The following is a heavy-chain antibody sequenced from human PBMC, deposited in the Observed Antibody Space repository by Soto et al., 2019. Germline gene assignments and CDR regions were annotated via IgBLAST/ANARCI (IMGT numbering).Heavy chain of an antibody. D-gene: IGHD4-17*01. Sequence: QLRLQESGSGLVKPSQTLSLTCAVSGGSISSGNDSWSWIRQPPGKGLEWIGYIFHSGSPYYNPSLKRRVTISVDRSKNQFSLRLSSVTTADPAVYYCARDLHDYGDWYFDLWGRGTLVTVSS. J-gene: IGHJ2*01. CDR1: GGSISSGNDS. CDR2: IFHSGSP. V-gene: IGHV4-30-2*01. CDR3: ARDLHDYGDWYFDL.